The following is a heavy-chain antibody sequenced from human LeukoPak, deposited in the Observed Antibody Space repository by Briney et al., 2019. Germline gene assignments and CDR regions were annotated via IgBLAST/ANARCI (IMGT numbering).Heavy chain of an antibody. J-gene: IGHJ4*02. CDR1: GFTFSSYA. V-gene: IGHV3-23*01. CDR3: VTSSAYY. CDR2: ISGSGAGT. D-gene: IGHD2-2*01. Sequence: GGSLRLSCAASGFTFSSYAMSWVRQAPGKGLEWVSAISGSGAGTHYADSVKGRFTISRDTSKNTLYLQMNSLRAEDTAVYYCVTSSAYYWGQGTLVTVSS.